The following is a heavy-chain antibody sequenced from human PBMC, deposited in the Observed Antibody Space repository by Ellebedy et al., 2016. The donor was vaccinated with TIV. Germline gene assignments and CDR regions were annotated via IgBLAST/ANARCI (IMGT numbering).Heavy chain of an antibody. CDR3: AKDTWFGESDY. CDR2: INPNSGGT. V-gene: IGHV1-2*04. D-gene: IGHD3-10*01. J-gene: IGHJ4*02. CDR1: GYTFTGYY. Sequence: AASVKVSCKASGYTFTGYYMHWVRQAPGQGLEWMGWINPNSGGTNYAQKFQGWVTMTRDTSISTAYMELSRLRSDDTAVYYCAKDTWFGESDYWGQGTLVTVSS.